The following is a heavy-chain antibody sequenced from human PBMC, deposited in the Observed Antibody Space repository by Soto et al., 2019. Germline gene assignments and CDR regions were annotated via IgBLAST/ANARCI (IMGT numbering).Heavy chain of an antibody. CDR1: GGTFSIYA. V-gene: IGHV1-69*01. CDR2: IIPIFGTA. Sequence: KVSCKASGGTFSIYAISWVRQAPVQGLEWMGGIIPIFGTANYAQKFQGRVTITADESTSTAYMELSSLRSEDTAVYYCALRVVAGTNYYGMDVWGQGTTVPVSS. D-gene: IGHD6-19*01. CDR3: ALRVVAGTNYYGMDV. J-gene: IGHJ6*02.